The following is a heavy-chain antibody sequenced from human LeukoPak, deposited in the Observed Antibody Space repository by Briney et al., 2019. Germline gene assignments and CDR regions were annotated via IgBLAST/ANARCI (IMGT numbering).Heavy chain of an antibody. J-gene: IGHJ3*02. CDR3: ARDEVRLGESNDAFDI. V-gene: IGHV3-33*01. D-gene: IGHD3-16*01. CDR1: GFTLSSYG. Sequence: GRSLRLSCAASGFTLSSYGMHWVRQAPGKGLEWVAVIWYDGSNKYYADSVKGRFTISRDNSKNTLYLQMNSLRAEDTAVYYCARDEVRLGESNDAFDIWGQGTMVTVSS. CDR2: IWYDGSNK.